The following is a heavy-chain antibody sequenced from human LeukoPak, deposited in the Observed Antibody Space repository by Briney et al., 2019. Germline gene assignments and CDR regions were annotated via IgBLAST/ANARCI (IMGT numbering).Heavy chain of an antibody. Sequence: GGSLRLSRAASGFTFSSYAVSWVRQAPGKGLEWVSAITVSGGDTYYADSVKGRFTISRDNSKNTLYLQMNSLKAEDAAVYYCVKNYVNADMVFHNWGQGTQVTVSS. J-gene: IGHJ4*02. CDR1: GFTFSSYA. CDR3: VKNYVNADMVFHN. CDR2: ITVSGGDT. V-gene: IGHV3-23*01. D-gene: IGHD5-18*01.